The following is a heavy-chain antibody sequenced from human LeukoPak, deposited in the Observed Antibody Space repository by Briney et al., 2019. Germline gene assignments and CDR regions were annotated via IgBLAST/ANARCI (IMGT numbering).Heavy chain of an antibody. CDR1: GFIFSSYS. D-gene: IGHD3-22*01. CDR2: ISSSSSYI. CDR3: ARETGYYDSSGYYPY. Sequence: GGSLRLSCAASGFIFSSYSMNWVRQAPGKGLEWVSSISSSSSYIYYADSVKGRFTISRDNAKNSLYLQMNSLRAEDTAVYYCARETGYYDSSGYYPYWGQGTLVTVSS. J-gene: IGHJ4*02. V-gene: IGHV3-21*01.